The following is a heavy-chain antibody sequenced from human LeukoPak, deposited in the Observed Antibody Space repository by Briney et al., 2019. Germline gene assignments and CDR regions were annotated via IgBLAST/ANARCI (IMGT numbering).Heavy chain of an antibody. CDR1: GFTFSSYA. CDR3: ARDPSFLKVAMDDDGFDI. Sequence: GRSLRLSCAASGFTFSSYAMHWIRQAPGKGLEWLSYISNSGLTIHYADSVKGRFTISRDNAKNTLSLQMNSLRAEDTAVYYCARDPSFLKVAMDDDGFDIWGQGTMVTVSS. CDR2: ISNSGLTI. D-gene: IGHD6-19*01. J-gene: IGHJ3*02. V-gene: IGHV3-48*03.